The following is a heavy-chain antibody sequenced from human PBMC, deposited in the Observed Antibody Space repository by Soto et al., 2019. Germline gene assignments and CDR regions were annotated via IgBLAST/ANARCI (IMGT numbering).Heavy chain of an antibody. V-gene: IGHV3-30*04. CDR3: TKDRTIASRFDS. CDR1: GFTFSNYA. Sequence: PGGSLRLSCTASGFTFSNYAMHWVRQAPGRGLEWVALISYDGSYQYYGDSVKGRFTISRDNSKNMFYLQMSSLTPDDTAVYFCTKDRTIASRFDSWRQGTLVTVSS. D-gene: IGHD6-13*01. CDR2: ISYDGSYQ. J-gene: IGHJ4*02.